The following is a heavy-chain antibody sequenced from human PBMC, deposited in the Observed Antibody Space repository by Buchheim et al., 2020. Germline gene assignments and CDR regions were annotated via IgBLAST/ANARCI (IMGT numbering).Heavy chain of an antibody. J-gene: IGHJ6*02. CDR1: GESFSGYY. Sequence: QVQLQQWGAGLLKPSETLSLTCAVYGESFSGYYWSWIRQPPGKGLEWIGEINHSGSTNYNPSLTSRVTISVDTSKNQFSLKLSSVTAADTAVYYCARGRVPYYYYGMDVWGQGTT. CDR3: ARGRVPYYYYGMDV. V-gene: IGHV4-34*01. CDR2: INHSGST.